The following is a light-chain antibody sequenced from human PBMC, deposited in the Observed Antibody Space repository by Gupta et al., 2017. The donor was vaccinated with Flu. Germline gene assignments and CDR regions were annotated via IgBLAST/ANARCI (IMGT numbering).Light chain of an antibody. J-gene: IGKJ1*01. CDR2: GAS. CDR1: QNISSN. Sequence: LSAPPGEGHTLACRAMQNISSNLDWYNQKPGQAPGLLIYGASIRATGSTARCSGSGDGTEVNITIISRQSDDFETYYCDYQNEGPPGWTFGPGTKVEI. CDR3: DYQNEGPPGWT. V-gene: IGKV3-15*01.